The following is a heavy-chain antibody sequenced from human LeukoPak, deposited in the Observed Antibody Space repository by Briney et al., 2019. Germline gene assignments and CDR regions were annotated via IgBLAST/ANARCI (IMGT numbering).Heavy chain of an antibody. Sequence: GASVKVSCKASGYTFTNYYIYWVRQAPGQGLEWMGMINPSGGSTIYAQKFQDRVSMTRVTSTSTVYLELSTLRPNDTATYYCAKEKPTVVRSGLDHWGQGTLVTVSS. V-gene: IGHV1-46*01. CDR2: INPSGGST. D-gene: IGHD4-23*01. CDR3: AKEKPTVVRSGLDH. J-gene: IGHJ4*02. CDR1: GYTFTNYY.